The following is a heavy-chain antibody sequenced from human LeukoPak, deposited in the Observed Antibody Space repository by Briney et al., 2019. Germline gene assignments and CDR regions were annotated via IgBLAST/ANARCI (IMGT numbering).Heavy chain of an antibody. CDR2: ISYDGSNK. D-gene: IGHD3-16*02. CDR1: GFTFSRYG. V-gene: IGHV3-33*01. J-gene: IGHJ4*02. CDR3: ARDMRLRSGEFSHLDY. Sequence: ERSLRLSCAASGFTFSRYGMHWVRQAPGKGLEWVALISYDGSNKYYADSVKGRFTVSRDNSKNTLYLQMNSLRAEDTAVYYCARDMRLRSGEFSHLDYWGQGTLVTVSS.